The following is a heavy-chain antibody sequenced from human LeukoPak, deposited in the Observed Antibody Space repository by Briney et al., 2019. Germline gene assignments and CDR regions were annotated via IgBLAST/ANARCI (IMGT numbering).Heavy chain of an antibody. CDR3: ARGGGDLSLGFSSIMGY. V-gene: IGHV1-18*01. Sequence: GASVKVSCKASGYTFTSYGISCVRQAPGQGLEWMGWISAYNGNTNYAQKLQGRVTMTTDTSTSTAYMELRSLRSDDTAVYYCARGGGDLSLGFSSIMGYWGQGTLVTVSS. CDR2: ISAYNGNT. J-gene: IGHJ4*02. D-gene: IGHD3-16*02. CDR1: GYTFTSYG.